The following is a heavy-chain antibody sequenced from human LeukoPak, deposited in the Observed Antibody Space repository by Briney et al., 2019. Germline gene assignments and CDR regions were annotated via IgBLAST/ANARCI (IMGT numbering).Heavy chain of an antibody. CDR2: IYPGDSDT. V-gene: IGHV5-51*01. J-gene: IGHJ5*02. Sequence: GESLKISCKGSGYSFTSYWIGWVRQMPGKGLEWMGIIYPGDSDTRYSSSFQGQVTISADKSISTAYLQWSSLKASDTAMYYCARHRRYCSGGSCTINWFDPWGQGTLVTVSS. CDR1: GYSFTSYW. D-gene: IGHD2-15*01. CDR3: ARHRRYCSGGSCTINWFDP.